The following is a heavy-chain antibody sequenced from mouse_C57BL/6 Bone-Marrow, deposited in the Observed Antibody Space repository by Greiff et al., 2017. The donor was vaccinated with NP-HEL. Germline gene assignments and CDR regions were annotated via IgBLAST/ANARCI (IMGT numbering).Heavy chain of an antibody. CDR3: ARIDYYGNPFDD. J-gene: IGHJ2*01. V-gene: IGHV1-82*01. D-gene: IGHD2-1*01. CDR1: GYTFSSSW. Sequence: QVQLQQSGPELVKPGASVKISCKASGYTFSSSWMNWVQQRPGKGLEWIGRIYPGDGDTNYNGTFKGKATLTADKSSSTAYMQLSSLTSEDSAVYFCARIDYYGNPFDDWGQGTTLTVSS. CDR2: IYPGDGDT.